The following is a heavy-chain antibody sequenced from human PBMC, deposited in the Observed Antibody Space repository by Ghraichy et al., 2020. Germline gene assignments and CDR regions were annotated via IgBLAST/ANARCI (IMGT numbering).Heavy chain of an antibody. V-gene: IGHV3-33*06. CDR2: SYYDGIHDGNNK. D-gene: IGHD5-24*01. CDR1: GFSFSNYG. Sequence: GGSLRLSCAASGFSFSNYGMHWVRQAPGKGLEWVAVSYYDGIHDGNNKYYIDSVKGRFTISRDSSKSTLFLQMNSLRVDDTAEYYCAKSRDGYNHGLSWGQGTLVTVSS. J-gene: IGHJ5*02. CDR3: AKSRDGYNHGLS.